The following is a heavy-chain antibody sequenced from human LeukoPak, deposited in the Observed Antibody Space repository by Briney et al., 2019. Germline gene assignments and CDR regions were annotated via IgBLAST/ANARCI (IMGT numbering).Heavy chain of an antibody. D-gene: IGHD6-13*01. V-gene: IGHV1-2*02. Sequence: GASVNVSCKASGYTFTGYYMHWVRQAPGQGLEWMGWINPNSGGTNYAQKFQGRVTMTRDTSISTAYMELSRLRSDDTAVYYCARVSYSSSTRQQERPFDYWGQGTLVTVSS. CDR1: GYTFTGYY. CDR2: INPNSGGT. CDR3: ARVSYSSSTRQQERPFDY. J-gene: IGHJ4*02.